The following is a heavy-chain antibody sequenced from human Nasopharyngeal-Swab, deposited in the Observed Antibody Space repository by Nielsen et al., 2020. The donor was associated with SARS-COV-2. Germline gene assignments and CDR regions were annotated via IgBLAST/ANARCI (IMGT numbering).Heavy chain of an antibody. CDR1: GGSISSSTYY. Sequence: SETLSLTCTVSGGSISSSTYYWAWIRQPPGKGLEWIGSIYYGGSTYYNPSLKSRVTISVDTSKNQFSLKLSSLTAADTAVYYCATLSSSWYEYYFDYWGRGTLVTVSS. D-gene: IGHD6-13*01. V-gene: IGHV4-39*01. CDR3: ATLSSSWYEYYFDY. J-gene: IGHJ4*02. CDR2: IYYGGST.